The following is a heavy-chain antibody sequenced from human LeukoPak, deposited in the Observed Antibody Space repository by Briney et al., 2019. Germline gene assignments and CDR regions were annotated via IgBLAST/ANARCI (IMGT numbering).Heavy chain of an antibody. V-gene: IGHV1-18*01. CDR1: GYTFTSYG. Sequence: ASVKVSCKASGYTFTSYGISWVRQPPGQGLEWMGWISAYNGNTNYAQKLQGRVTMTTDTSTSTAYMELRSLRSDDTAVYYCARVQGIAAAGSRYYFDYWGQGTLVTVSS. D-gene: IGHD6-13*01. CDR2: ISAYNGNT. CDR3: ARVQGIAAAGSRYYFDY. J-gene: IGHJ4*02.